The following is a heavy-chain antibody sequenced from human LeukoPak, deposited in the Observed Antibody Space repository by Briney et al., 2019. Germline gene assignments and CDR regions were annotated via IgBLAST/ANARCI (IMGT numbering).Heavy chain of an antibody. Sequence: SETLSLTCTVSGGSISSYYWSWLRQPPGKGLEWIGYIYYSGSTNYNPSLKSRVTISVDTSKNQFSLKLSSVTAADTAVYYCARLDCSGGSCYAADYYYGMDVWGQGTTVTVSS. CDR2: IYYSGST. CDR3: ARLDCSGGSCYAADYYYGMDV. D-gene: IGHD2-15*01. J-gene: IGHJ6*02. CDR1: GGSISSYY. V-gene: IGHV4-59*01.